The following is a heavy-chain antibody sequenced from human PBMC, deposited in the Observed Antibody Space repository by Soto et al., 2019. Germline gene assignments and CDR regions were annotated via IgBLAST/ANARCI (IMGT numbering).Heavy chain of an antibody. D-gene: IGHD3-3*01. Sequence: ASVKVSCKASGGTFSSYAISWVRQAPGQGLEWMGGIIPIFGTANYAQKFQGRVTITADESTSTAYMELSSLRSEDTAVYYCARSTYYDFWSGYYKYYGMDVWGQGTTVTVSS. CDR3: ARSTYYDFWSGYYKYYGMDV. V-gene: IGHV1-69*13. CDR2: IIPIFGTA. CDR1: GGTFSSYA. J-gene: IGHJ6*02.